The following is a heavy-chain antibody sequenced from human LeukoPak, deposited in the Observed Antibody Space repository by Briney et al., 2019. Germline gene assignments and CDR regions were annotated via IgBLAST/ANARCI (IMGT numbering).Heavy chain of an antibody. CDR2: IDPSDSYT. V-gene: IGHV5-10-1*01. Sequence: GESLKISCKGSGYSFTSHRITWVRQMPGKGLEWMGRIDPSDSYTNYSPSFQGHVTISVDKSISTAYLQWSSLKASDTAMYYCARDLSRNCFDPWGQGTLVIVSS. J-gene: IGHJ5*02. CDR1: GYSFTSHR. D-gene: IGHD3-3*01. CDR3: ARDLSRNCFDP.